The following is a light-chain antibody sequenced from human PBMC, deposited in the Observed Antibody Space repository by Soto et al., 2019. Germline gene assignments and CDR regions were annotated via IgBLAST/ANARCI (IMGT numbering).Light chain of an antibody. J-gene: IGLJ1*01. CDR2: DVS. CDR3: SSYTSSYTLV. V-gene: IGLV2-14*01. CDR1: SSDVGGYNY. Sequence: QSVLTQPASVSGSPGQSITISCTGTSSDVGGYNYVSWYQQHPGKAPKFMIYDVSNRPSGVSNRFSGSKSGNTASLTISGLQAEDEADYYCSSYTSSYTLVFGTGTKVTVL.